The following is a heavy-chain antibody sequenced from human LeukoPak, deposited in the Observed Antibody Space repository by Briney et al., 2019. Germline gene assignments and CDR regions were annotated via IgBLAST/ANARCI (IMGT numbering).Heavy chain of an antibody. CDR2: INVNADST. CDR3: AKGSSGGWPYYFDY. CDR1: GFTFTTYT. Sequence: GGSLRLSCAASGFTFTTYTMGWVRQIPGKGLEWFSAINVNADSTYYADSVKGRFTISRDNSKNTLYLQMNSLTAEDTAEYYCAKGSSGGWPYYFDYWGRETLVTVSS. V-gene: IGHV3-23*01. J-gene: IGHJ4*02. D-gene: IGHD6-19*01.